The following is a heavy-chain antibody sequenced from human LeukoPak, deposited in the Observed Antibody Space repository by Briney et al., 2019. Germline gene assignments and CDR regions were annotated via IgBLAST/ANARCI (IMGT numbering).Heavy chain of an antibody. CDR1: GFTFSSYA. Sequence: GGSLRLSCAASGFTFSSYAMSWVRQAPGKGLEWVSAIAGSTMYADSVQGRFTISRDNSKNTLYLQMNSLRAEDTAAYYCAKSGRHYDSSGYYYWDYWGQGTLVTVSS. J-gene: IGHJ4*02. V-gene: IGHV3-23*01. CDR3: AKSGRHYDSSGYYYWDY. CDR2: IAGST. D-gene: IGHD3-22*01.